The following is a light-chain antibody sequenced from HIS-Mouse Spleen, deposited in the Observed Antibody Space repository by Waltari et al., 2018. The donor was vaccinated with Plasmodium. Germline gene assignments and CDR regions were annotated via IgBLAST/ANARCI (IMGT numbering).Light chain of an antibody. CDR3: QQYNNWPFT. Sequence: EIVMTQSPATLSVSPGERATLSCRASQIVSSNLAWYQQKPGQAPRLLIYGASTRATGISARFSGSGSGTEFTLTISSLQSEDFAVYYCQQYNNWPFTFGPGTKVDIK. CDR2: GAS. CDR1: QIVSSN. V-gene: IGKV3-15*01. J-gene: IGKJ3*01.